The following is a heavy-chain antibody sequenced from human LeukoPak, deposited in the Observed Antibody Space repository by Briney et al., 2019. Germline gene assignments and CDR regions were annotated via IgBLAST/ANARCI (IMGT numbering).Heavy chain of an antibody. CDR3: ARMGLIVATIYFDY. CDR1: GGSLSGYY. CDR2: INHSGST. V-gene: IGHV4-34*01. Sequence: SETLSLTCALYGGSLSGYYWSWIRQPPGKGLEWIGEINHSGSTNYNPTLKSRVTISVDTSKNQFSLKLSSVTAADTAVYYCARMGLIVATIYFDYWGQGTLVTVSS. J-gene: IGHJ4*02. D-gene: IGHD5-12*01.